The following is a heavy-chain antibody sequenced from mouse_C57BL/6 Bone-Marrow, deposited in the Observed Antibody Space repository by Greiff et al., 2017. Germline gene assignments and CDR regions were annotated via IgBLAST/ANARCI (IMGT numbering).Heavy chain of an antibody. J-gene: IGHJ4*01. CDR2: IDPYDSDT. CDR1: GYTFTSYW. V-gene: IGHV1-52*01. CDR3: GRAMCDY. Sequence: VQLQQPGAELVRPGSSVKLSCKASGYTFTSYWMHWVKQRPLQGLEWIGNIDPYDSDTHYNQKFKDQVTLTVDTSTSTAYMHLISLTSADSAVYYCGRAMCDYWGQGTSVTVSA.